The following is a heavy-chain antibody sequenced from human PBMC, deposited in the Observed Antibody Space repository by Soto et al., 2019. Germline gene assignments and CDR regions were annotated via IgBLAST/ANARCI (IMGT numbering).Heavy chain of an antibody. J-gene: IGHJ3*01. D-gene: IGHD3-22*01. Sequence: QVQLVQSGAEVKKPGASVKVSCKASGYTFTSSGMSWVRQAPGQGLEWMGWISAHTGSSEYAQRFQGRATMTTDRSTSTAYMELRSLRSDDTAVYYCARAFFYQGSDSRGYSFDAVEFWGPGTLVTVSS. CDR3: ARAFFYQGSDSRGYSFDAVEF. CDR1: GYTFTSSG. V-gene: IGHV1-18*01. CDR2: ISAHTGSS.